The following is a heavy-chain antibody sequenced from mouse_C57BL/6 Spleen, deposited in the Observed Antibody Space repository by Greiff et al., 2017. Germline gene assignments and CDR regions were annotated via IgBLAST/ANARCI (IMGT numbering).Heavy chain of an antibody. Sequence: QVQLQQSGPELVKPGASVKISCKASGYAFSSSWMNWVKQRPGKGLEWIGRIYPGDGDTNYNGKFKGKATLTADKSSSTAYMQLSSLTSEDSAVYFCARGPYDKNYAMDYWGQGASVTVSS. J-gene: IGHJ4*01. V-gene: IGHV1-82*01. D-gene: IGHD2-3*01. CDR1: GYAFSSSW. CDR2: IYPGDGDT. CDR3: ARGPYDKNYAMDY.